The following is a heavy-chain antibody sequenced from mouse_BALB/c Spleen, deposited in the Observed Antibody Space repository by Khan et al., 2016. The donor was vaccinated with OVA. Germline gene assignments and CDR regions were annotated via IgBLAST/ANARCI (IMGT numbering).Heavy chain of an antibody. J-gene: IGHJ2*01. CDR1: GYTFANYW. D-gene: IGHD1-1*01. Sequence: QVRLQQSGAELAKPGASVKMSCKASGYTFANYWMHWVKQRPGQGLAWIGYINPSTGYTDYNQKFKDKATLTADKSSRTAYMQLSSLTSEDSAVYYCSRLGTHYGTTIVYWGQGTTLTVSS. V-gene: IGHV1-7*01. CDR3: SRLGTHYGTTIVY. CDR2: INPSTGYT.